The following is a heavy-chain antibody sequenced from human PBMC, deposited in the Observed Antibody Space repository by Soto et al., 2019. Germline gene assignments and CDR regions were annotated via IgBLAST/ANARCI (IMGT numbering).Heavy chain of an antibody. CDR2: MNPNSGNT. Sequence: GASVKVSCKASGYTFTSYDINWVRQATGQGLEWMGWMNPNSGNTGYAQKFQGRVTMTRDTSISTVYMELSGLRSEDTAVYYCARAAALRRVIMKAWFDPWGQGTPVTVSS. CDR3: ARAAALRRVIMKAWFDP. D-gene: IGHD3-10*01. V-gene: IGHV1-8*02. J-gene: IGHJ5*02. CDR1: GYTFTSYD.